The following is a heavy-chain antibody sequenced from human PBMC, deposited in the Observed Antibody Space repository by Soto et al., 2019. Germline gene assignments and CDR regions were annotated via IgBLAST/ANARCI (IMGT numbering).Heavy chain of an antibody. CDR2: INSDGSST. D-gene: IGHD6-19*01. V-gene: IGHV3-74*01. CDR3: ARRGAVAGLHY. J-gene: IGHJ4*02. Sequence: EVQLVESGGGLVQPGGSLRVSCAASGFTFSSYWMHWVRQAPGKGLVWVSRINSDGSSTSYADSVKGRFTIARDNAKNTLYLQMKSLRAEDTAIYYCARRGAVAGLHYWGQGTLVTGSS. CDR1: GFTFSSYW.